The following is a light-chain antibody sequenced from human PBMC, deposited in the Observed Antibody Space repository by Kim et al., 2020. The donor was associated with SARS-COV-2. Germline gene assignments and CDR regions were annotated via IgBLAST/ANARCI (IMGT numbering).Light chain of an antibody. J-gene: IGKJ2*01. CDR1: QSVISNN. CDR2: ATS. Sequence: WSTGERASPSCRTSQSVISNNLAWYQQKPGQAPRLLMYATSTRATGIPDRFSGRGSGTDFTLTISRLETEDFAVYYCQVYDNFMYTFGQGTKLEI. V-gene: IGKV3-20*01. CDR3: QVYDNFMYT.